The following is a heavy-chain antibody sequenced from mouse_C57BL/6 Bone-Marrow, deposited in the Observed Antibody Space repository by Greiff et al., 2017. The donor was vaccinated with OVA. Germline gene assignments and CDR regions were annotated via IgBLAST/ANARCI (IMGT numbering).Heavy chain of an antibody. J-gene: IGHJ2*01. V-gene: IGHV1-82*01. Sequence: QVQLKESGPELVKPGASVKISCKASGYAFSSSWMNWVKQRPGKGLEWIGRIYPGDGDTNYNGKFKGKATLTADKSSSTAYMQLSSLTSEDSAVYFGATHVDGYSTSYLDYGGQGTTLTVSA. CDR3: ATHVDGYSTSYLDY. D-gene: IGHD2-3*01. CDR2: IYPGDGDT. CDR1: GYAFSSSW.